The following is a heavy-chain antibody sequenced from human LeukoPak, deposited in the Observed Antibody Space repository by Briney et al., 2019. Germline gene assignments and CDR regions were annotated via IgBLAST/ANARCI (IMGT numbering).Heavy chain of an antibody. Sequence: PGGSLRLSCAASGFTFSSYWMSWVRQAPGKGLEWVANIKQDGSEKYYVDSVKGRFTISRDNAKNSLYLQMNSLRAEDTAVYYCARDQVSSSPDYYYYYMDVWGKGTTVTVSS. V-gene: IGHV3-7*01. J-gene: IGHJ6*03. D-gene: IGHD6-13*01. CDR2: IKQDGSEK. CDR1: GFTFSSYW. CDR3: ARDQVSSSPDYYYYYMDV.